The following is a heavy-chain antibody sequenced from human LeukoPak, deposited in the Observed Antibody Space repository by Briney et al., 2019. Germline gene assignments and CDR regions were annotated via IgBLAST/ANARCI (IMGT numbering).Heavy chain of an antibody. V-gene: IGHV1-46*01. CDR3: AREPPSSGWYSASASYYY. CDR2: INPSGGST. Sequence: GASVKVSCKASGYTFTSYYMHWVRQAPGQGLEWMGIINPSGGSTSYAQKFQGRVTMTRDMSTSTVYMELSSLRSEDTAVYYCAREPPSSGWYSASASYYYWGQGTLVTVSS. J-gene: IGHJ4*02. CDR1: GYTFTSYY. D-gene: IGHD6-19*01.